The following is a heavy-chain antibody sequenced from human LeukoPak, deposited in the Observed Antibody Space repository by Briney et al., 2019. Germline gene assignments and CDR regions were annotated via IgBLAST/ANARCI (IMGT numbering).Heavy chain of an antibody. Sequence: PGGSLRLSCTASGFTFSSHWMTWVRQAPGKGLEWVSIIYSDGTTHYADSVRGRFAISRDTSRNTVFLQMNSLRVDDTAIYYCARALTITTNFDCWGQGTLVTVSS. J-gene: IGHJ4*02. CDR3: ARALTITTNFDC. D-gene: IGHD4-11*01. V-gene: IGHV3-53*01. CDR1: GFTFSSHW. CDR2: IYSDGTT.